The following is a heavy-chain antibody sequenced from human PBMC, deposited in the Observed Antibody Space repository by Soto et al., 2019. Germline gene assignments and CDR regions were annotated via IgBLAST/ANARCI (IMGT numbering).Heavy chain of an antibody. V-gene: IGHV1-69*02. D-gene: IGHD3-10*01. CDR1: GGTFSSYT. CDR2: IIPILGIA. CDR3: ARGGDYYGSGSYGY. Sequence: QVQLVQSGAEVKKPGSSVKVSYKASGGTFSSYTISWVRQAPGQGLEWMGRIIPILGIANYAQKFQGRVTITADKSTSTAYMELSSLRSEDTAVYYCARGGDYYGSGSYGYWGQGTLVTVSS. J-gene: IGHJ4*02.